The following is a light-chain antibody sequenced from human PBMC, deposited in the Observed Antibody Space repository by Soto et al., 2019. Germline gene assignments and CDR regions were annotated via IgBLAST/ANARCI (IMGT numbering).Light chain of an antibody. CDR3: SSYKTSSTVVV. CDR1: SSDIGGYNY. CDR2: GVS. V-gene: IGLV2-14*01. J-gene: IGLJ2*01. Sequence: QSVLTQPASVSGSPGQSITISCTGTSSDIGGYNYVSWYQQYPGKAPKLMIFGVSDRPSGVPNRFSGSKSGTTASLTISGLQAEDEAYYYCSSYKTSSTVVVFGGGTKLTVL.